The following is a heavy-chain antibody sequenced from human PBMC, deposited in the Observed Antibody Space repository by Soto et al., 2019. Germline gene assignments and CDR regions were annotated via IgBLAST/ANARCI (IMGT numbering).Heavy chain of an antibody. CDR1: GGSISSYY. J-gene: IGHJ6*02. CDR2: IYYSGIT. CDR3: ARYKSNYYYGIDV. D-gene: IGHD1-20*01. V-gene: IGHV4-59*01. Sequence: SETLSLTCTVSGGSISSYYWSWIRQPPGKGLEWIGYIYYSGITNYNPSLKSRVTISVDTSKNQFSLKLSSVTAADTAVYYCARYKSNYYYGIDVWAQRTTVTVSS.